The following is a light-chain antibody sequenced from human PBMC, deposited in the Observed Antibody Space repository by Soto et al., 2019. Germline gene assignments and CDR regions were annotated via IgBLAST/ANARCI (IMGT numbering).Light chain of an antibody. CDR1: QSVGSN. Sequence: EIVMTQSPATLSVSPGERATLSCRASQSVGSNLAWYQQKFGQAPRLLIYGASTRATGVPARFSGSGSGTDFTLTISSLQSEDFAVYYCQQYTNWRQLTFGGGTKVEIK. J-gene: IGKJ4*01. CDR2: GAS. V-gene: IGKV3-15*01. CDR3: QQYTNWRQLT.